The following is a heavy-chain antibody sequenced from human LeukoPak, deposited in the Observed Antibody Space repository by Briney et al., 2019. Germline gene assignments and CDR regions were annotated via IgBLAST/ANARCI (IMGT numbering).Heavy chain of an antibody. D-gene: IGHD2-2*01. V-gene: IGHV3-49*03. CDR3: TRVVVPAVYYYYYYMDV. J-gene: IGHJ6*03. CDR2: IRGKAYGGTT. CDR1: GFTFGDYA. Sequence: GRSLRLSCTASGFTFGDYAMSWFRQAPGKGLEWVGFIRGKAYGGTTEYAASVKGRFTISRDDSKSIAYLQMNSLKTEDTAVYYCTRVVVPAVYYYYYYMDVWGKGTTVTVSS.